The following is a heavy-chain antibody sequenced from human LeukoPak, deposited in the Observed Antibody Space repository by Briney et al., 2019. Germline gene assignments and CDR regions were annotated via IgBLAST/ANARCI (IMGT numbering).Heavy chain of an antibody. CDR1: GGSISSGDYY. J-gene: IGHJ4*02. V-gene: IGHV4-30-4*08. Sequence: SETLSLTCTVSGGSISSGDYYWSWIRQPPGKGLEWIGYIYYSGSTDYNPSLKSRVTISVDTSKNQFSLKLSSVTAADTAVYYCARHASPDIVIVPAATFDYWGQGTLVTVSS. CDR2: IYYSGST. CDR3: ARHASPDIVIVPAATFDY. D-gene: IGHD2-2*01.